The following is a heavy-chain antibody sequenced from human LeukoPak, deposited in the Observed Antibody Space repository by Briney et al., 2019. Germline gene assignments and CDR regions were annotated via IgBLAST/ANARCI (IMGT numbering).Heavy chain of an antibody. J-gene: IGHJ4*02. D-gene: IGHD3-3*01. Sequence: PSETLSLTCAVYGGSFSGYYWSWIRQPPGKGLEWIGEINHSGSTNYNPSLKSRVTISVDTSKNQFSLKLSSVTAADTAVYYCARVSGTYDFWSGYSLRGYYFDYWGQGTLVTVSS. CDR3: ARVSGTYDFWSGYSLRGYYFDY. CDR1: GGSFSGYY. V-gene: IGHV4-34*01. CDR2: INHSGST.